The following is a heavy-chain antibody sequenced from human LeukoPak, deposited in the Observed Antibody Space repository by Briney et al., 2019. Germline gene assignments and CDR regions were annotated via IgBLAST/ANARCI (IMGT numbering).Heavy chain of an antibody. Sequence: SETLSLTCTVSGDSMISYYWSWIRQPPGKGLEWIGYIHYSGSTNYNPPLKSRVTISVDTSKNQFSLKLSSVTAADTAMYYCARAPLALIVFDIWGQGTMVTVSS. CDR3: ARAPLALIVFDI. CDR2: IHYSGST. D-gene: IGHD2-21*01. J-gene: IGHJ3*02. V-gene: IGHV4-59*01. CDR1: GDSMISYY.